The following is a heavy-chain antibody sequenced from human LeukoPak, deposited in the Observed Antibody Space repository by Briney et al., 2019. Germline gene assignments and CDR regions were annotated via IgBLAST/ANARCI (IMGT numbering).Heavy chain of an antibody. CDR2: IYYSGST. CDR3: ARGYSYGGGFDY. D-gene: IGHD5-18*01. V-gene: IGHV4-59*01. J-gene: IGHJ4*02. CDR1: GGSISSYY. Sequence: SETLSLTCTVSGGSISSYYWSWIRQPPGKGLEWIGYIYYSGSTNYNPSLKSRVTISVDTSKNQFSLKLSSVTAADTAVYYCARGYSYGGGFDYWGQGTLVTVSS.